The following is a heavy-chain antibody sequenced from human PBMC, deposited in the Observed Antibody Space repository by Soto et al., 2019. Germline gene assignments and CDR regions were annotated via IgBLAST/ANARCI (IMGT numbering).Heavy chain of an antibody. CDR2: MNPLNGDT. Sequence: QVQLVQSGAEVKKPGASVKVSCKASGYTLTTYSMHWVRQAPGQRLEWMGWMNPLNGDTKYSQRFQGRLTIIRDTSAGTAYMELSSRRSEDTAIYYCARGNSGAFEIWGQGTMVTVSS. CDR1: GYTLTTYS. J-gene: IGHJ3*02. V-gene: IGHV1-3*01. D-gene: IGHD6-19*01. CDR3: ARGNSGAFEI.